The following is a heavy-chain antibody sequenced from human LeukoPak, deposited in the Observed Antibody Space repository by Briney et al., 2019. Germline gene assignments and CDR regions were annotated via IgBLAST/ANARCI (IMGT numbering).Heavy chain of an antibody. CDR1: GGSISSGDYY. V-gene: IGHV4-30-4*01. Sequence: SETLSLTCTVSGGSISSGDYYWSWIRQPPGKGLEWIGYIYYSGSTYYNPSLKSRVTISVDTSKNQFSLKLSSVTAADTAVYYCARDGYYYDSSGYSSDWGQGTLVTVSS. D-gene: IGHD3-22*01. CDR2: IYYSGST. J-gene: IGHJ4*02. CDR3: ARDGYYYDSSGYSSD.